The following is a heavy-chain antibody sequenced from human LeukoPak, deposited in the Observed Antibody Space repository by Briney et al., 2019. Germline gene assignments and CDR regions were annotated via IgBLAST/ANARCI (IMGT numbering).Heavy chain of an antibody. CDR1: GYTFTSYY. V-gene: IGHV1-46*01. Sequence: ASVKVSCKASGYTFTSYYMHWVRQAPGQGLEWMGIINPSGGSTSYAQKFQGRVTVTTDTSTSTAYMELRSLRSDDTAVYYCARDDYYDSSGYYTLWGQGTLVTVSS. D-gene: IGHD3-22*01. CDR2: INPSGGST. J-gene: IGHJ1*01. CDR3: ARDDYYDSSGYYTL.